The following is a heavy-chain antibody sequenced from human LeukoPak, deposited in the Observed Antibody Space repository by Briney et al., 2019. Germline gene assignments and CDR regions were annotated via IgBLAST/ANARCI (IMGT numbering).Heavy chain of an antibody. V-gene: IGHV3-13*01. CDR2: IDTAGGT. Sequence: GGSLRLSCAASGFTFSSYDMHWVRQVTGKGLEWVSAIDTAGGTYYSGSVKGGFIIYRENAKNSLYLQVNSLRAGDTAVYFCARETLGPHFYGMDVWGQGTTVTVSS. CDR3: ARETLGPHFYGMDV. D-gene: IGHD3-3*02. J-gene: IGHJ6*02. CDR1: GFTFSSYD.